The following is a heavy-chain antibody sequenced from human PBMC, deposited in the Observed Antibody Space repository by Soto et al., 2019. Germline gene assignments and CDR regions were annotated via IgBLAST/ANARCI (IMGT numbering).Heavy chain of an antibody. CDR1: GFTFSSYS. Sequence: QVQLVESGGGVVQPGRSLRLSCAASGFTFSSYSMHWVRQAPGKGLVWVAVISYEGSNKYYADSVKGRFTISRDNSMNTLYLKMNSLRAEDTSVYYCARERWGYSSSCNYWGQGTLVTVSS. J-gene: IGHJ4*02. CDR3: ARERWGYSSSCNY. D-gene: IGHD6-13*01. V-gene: IGHV3-30-3*01. CDR2: ISYEGSNK.